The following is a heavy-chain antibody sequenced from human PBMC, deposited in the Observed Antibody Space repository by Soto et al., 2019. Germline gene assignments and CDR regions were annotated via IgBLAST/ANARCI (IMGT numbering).Heavy chain of an antibody. CDR3: ARDLWEDYYDSSGYSYGMDV. CDR1: GFTFSSYA. J-gene: IGHJ6*02. V-gene: IGHV3-30-3*01. CDR2: ISYDGSNK. Sequence: QVQLVESGGGVVQPGRSLRLSCAASGFTFSSYAMHFVRQAPGKGLEGVAVISYDGSNKYYADSVKGRFTISSDNSMNTLYLQRNSLRAEDTAVYYCARDLWEDYYDSSGYSYGMDVWGQGTTVTVSS. D-gene: IGHD3-22*01.